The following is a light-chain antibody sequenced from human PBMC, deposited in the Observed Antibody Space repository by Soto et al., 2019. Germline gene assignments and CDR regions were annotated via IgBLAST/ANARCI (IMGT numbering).Light chain of an antibody. CDR1: SSNVGNNY. CDR2: DSD. CDR3: GTWDSSLSAVV. J-gene: IGLJ2*01. V-gene: IGLV1-51*01. Sequence: QSVLTQPPSVSAAPGQKVTISCSGSSSNVGNNYVSWYQQFPGTAPKLLIYDSDKRPSGIPDRFSGSKSGTSATLGITGLRTGDEADYYCGTWDSSLSAVVFGGGTKVTVL.